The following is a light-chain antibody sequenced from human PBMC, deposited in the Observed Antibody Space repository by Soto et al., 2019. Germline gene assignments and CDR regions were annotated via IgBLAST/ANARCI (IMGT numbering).Light chain of an antibody. J-gene: IGLJ3*02. CDR1: SSNIGTNT. Sequence: QSALTQPPSASGTPGQRVTISCSGSSSNIGTNTVNWYQQFPRSAPKLLMYSSNQQPSGVPDRFSGSKSGTSASLAISGLQSEDEADYYCAAWDGSLNVVLFGGGTKLTVL. CDR3: AAWDGSLNVVL. CDR2: SSN. V-gene: IGLV1-44*01.